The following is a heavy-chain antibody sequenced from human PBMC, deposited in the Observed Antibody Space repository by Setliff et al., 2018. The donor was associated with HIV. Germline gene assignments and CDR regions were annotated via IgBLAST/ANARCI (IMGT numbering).Heavy chain of an antibody. Sequence: GASVKVSCKASGGTLSTYGISWVRQAPGQGLEWMGGIIPVLGITNYAQKFQGRVTITADKSTSTAYMELSSLRSEDTAVYYCARGGDSSSPSYHYMDVWGKGTTVTVSS. D-gene: IGHD6-6*01. CDR3: ARGGDSSSPSYHYMDV. V-gene: IGHV1-69*10. CDR2: IIPVLGIT. CDR1: GGTLSTYG. J-gene: IGHJ6*03.